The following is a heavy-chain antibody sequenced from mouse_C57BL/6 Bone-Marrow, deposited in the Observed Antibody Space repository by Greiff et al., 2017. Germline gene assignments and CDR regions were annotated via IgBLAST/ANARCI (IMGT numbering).Heavy chain of an antibody. J-gene: IGHJ4*01. D-gene: IGHD1-1*01. Sequence: QLQQPGAELVRPGTSVKLSCKASGYTFTSYWIHWVKQRPGQGLEWIGVIDPSDSYTNYNQKFKGKATLTVDTSSSTAYMQLSSLTSEDSAVYYCARGGFYGSSYGYYAMDYWGQGTSVTVSS. CDR2: IDPSDSYT. V-gene: IGHV1-59*01. CDR1: GYTFTSYW. CDR3: ARGGFYGSSYGYYAMDY.